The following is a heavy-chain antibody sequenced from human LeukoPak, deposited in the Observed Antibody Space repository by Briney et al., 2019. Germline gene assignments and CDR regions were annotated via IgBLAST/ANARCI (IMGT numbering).Heavy chain of an antibody. CDR2: INPNSGGT. Sequence: ASVKVSCKASGYTFTVYYMHWVRQAPGQGLEWMGRINPNSGGTNYAQKFQGRVTMTRDTSISTAYMELSRLRSDDTAVYYCARVRSVRGVIALDYWGQGTLVTVSS. CDR1: GYTFTVYY. CDR3: ARVRSVRGVIALDY. V-gene: IGHV1-2*06. D-gene: IGHD3-10*01. J-gene: IGHJ4*02.